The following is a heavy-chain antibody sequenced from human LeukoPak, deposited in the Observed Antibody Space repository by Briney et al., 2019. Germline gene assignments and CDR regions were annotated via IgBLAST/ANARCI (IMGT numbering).Heavy chain of an antibody. J-gene: IGHJ6*02. CDR2: IYSGGST. Sequence: GGSLRLSCAASGFTVSSNYMSWVRQAPGKGLEWVSVIYSGGSTYYADSVKGRFTISRDNSKDTLYLRMNSLRAEDTAVYYCAGYDFWSGYSDYYYGMDVWGQGTTVTVS. D-gene: IGHD3-3*01. V-gene: IGHV3-53*01. CDR1: GFTVSSNY. CDR3: AGYDFWSGYSDYYYGMDV.